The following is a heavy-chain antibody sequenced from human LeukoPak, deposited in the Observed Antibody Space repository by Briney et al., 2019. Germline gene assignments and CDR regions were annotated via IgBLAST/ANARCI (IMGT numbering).Heavy chain of an antibody. CDR2: IRTQANIYAT. CDR1: GFTFSGSS. J-gene: IGHJ5*02. D-gene: IGHD6-13*01. V-gene: IGHV3-73*01. Sequence: QTGGSLRLSCAASGFTFSGSSIHWVRQASGKGLEWVGLIRTQANIYATAYAASVTGRFTISRDDSKDTSYLQMNSLKTEDTALYFRTTSYSGNSWYDWFGPWGQGTLVTVSS. CDR3: TTSYSGNSWYDWFGP.